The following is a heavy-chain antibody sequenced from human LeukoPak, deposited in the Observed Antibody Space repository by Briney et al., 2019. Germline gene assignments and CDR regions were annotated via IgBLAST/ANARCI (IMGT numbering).Heavy chain of an antibody. V-gene: IGHV3-30*03. Sequence: PGGSLRLSCAASGFTFSSYGMHWVRQAPGKGLEWVAVISYDGSNKYYADSVKGRFTISRDNSKNTLYLQMNSLRAEDTAVYYCARVDYYDSSGTNYFDYWGQGTLVTVSS. CDR2: ISYDGSNK. CDR1: GFTFSSYG. D-gene: IGHD3-22*01. CDR3: ARVDYYDSSGTNYFDY. J-gene: IGHJ4*02.